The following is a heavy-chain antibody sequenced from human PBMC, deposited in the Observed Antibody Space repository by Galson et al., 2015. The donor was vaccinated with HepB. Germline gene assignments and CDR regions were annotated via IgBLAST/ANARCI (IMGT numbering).Heavy chain of an antibody. Sequence: SVKISCKASGYNFTSYDIDWVRQATGQGIEWMGRMNHNSANTGSAQNFRGRVTMTRNTPISTAYMDLSSLSSEDTAVYYCARGPSHPTYSYDSTSYYYSYYYMEVWGKGTTVTASS. D-gene: IGHD3-22*01. CDR1: GYNFTSYD. V-gene: IGHV1-8*01. CDR2: MNHNSANT. CDR3: ARGPSHPTYSYDSTSYYYSYYYMEV. J-gene: IGHJ6*03.